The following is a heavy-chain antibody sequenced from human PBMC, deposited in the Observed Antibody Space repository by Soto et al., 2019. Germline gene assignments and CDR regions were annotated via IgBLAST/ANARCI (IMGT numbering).Heavy chain of an antibody. V-gene: IGHV3-15*01. CDR3: LTDPGEYETF. Sequence: EQQLVEAGGGLVKPGESLRLSCAVSGITFINAWMSWVRQAPGKGLEWVARIKRTANAEAPDYAAPVKGRFINSRDDSKSMLYLQMNTLKAEDTAVYYCLTDPGEYETFWGQGTLVTVSS. J-gene: IGHJ4*02. CDR2: IKRTANAEAP. CDR1: GITFINAW. D-gene: IGHD4-17*01.